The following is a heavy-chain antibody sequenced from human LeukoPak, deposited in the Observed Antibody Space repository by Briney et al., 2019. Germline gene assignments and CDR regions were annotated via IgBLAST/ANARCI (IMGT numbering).Heavy chain of an antibody. Sequence: PGGSLRLSCAASGFTFDDYGMSWGRHAPGKGVEWVSGINWNGGSTFYADWVKGRFTISRDNSKNTLYLQMNSLRAEDTAVYNCARDLYPGYWGQGTLVTVSS. J-gene: IGHJ4*02. CDR1: GFTFDDYG. CDR2: INWNGGST. CDR3: ARDLYPGY. D-gene: IGHD3-16*01. V-gene: IGHV3-20*01.